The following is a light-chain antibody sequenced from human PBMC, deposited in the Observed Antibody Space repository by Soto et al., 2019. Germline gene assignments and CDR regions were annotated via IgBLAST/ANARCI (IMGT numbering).Light chain of an antibody. V-gene: IGLV7-46*01. CDR3: LVSCSGEEI. CDR1: TGPVTSSNY. Sequence: QAVVTQEPSLTVSPGGTVTLTCGSSTGPVTSSNYPYWFQQKPGQAPRTLIYDTSNKHSWTPARFSGSLLGGKAALTLSGAQPEDEADYYCLVSCSGEEIFGGGTKLTVL. J-gene: IGLJ2*01. CDR2: DTS.